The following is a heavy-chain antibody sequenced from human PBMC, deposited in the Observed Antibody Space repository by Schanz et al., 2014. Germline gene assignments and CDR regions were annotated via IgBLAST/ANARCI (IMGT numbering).Heavy chain of an antibody. Sequence: QAQVVQSGGGLVKPGGSLRLSCAASGFVFGDYYMTWIRQAPGKGLEWLSYISDSGTYTNYADSVKGRFTISRDNAKSSLYLQMNSLRVEDTSVYYCAASSGCHPSTEYWRQGTLVTVSS. D-gene: IGHD6-19*01. CDR1: GFVFGDYY. CDR2: ISDSGTYT. J-gene: IGHJ4*02. V-gene: IGHV3-11*05. CDR3: AASSGCHPSTEY.